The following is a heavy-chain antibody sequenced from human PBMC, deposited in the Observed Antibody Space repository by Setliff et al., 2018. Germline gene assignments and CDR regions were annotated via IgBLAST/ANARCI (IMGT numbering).Heavy chain of an antibody. J-gene: IGHJ5*02. CDR3: ARDRGAARPWVWFDP. Sequence: PGESLKISCAASGFTFSSYSMNWVRQAPGKGLEWVSSISSKNSCIYYADSVEGRFTISRDNAKNSLYLQMNSLRAEDTAVYYCARDRGAARPWVWFDPWGQGTLVTVSS. CDR1: GFTFSSYS. CDR2: ISSKNSCI. V-gene: IGHV3-21*01. D-gene: IGHD6-6*01.